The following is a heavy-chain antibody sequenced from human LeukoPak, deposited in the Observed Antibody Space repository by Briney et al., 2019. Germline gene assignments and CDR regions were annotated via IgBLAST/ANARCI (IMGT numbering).Heavy chain of an antibody. J-gene: IGHJ4*02. CDR2: INHSGSI. D-gene: IGHD3-16*02. CDR3: ARGKFDYIWGSYRLTHFDY. Sequence: SETLSLTCDFCGGSFSGYYWSWIRQYPDKWQEWNGEINHSGSINYNPTLKSRVTISVDTSKNQFSLKLSSVTAADTAVYYCARGKFDYIWGSYRLTHFDYWGQGTLVTVSS. V-gene: IGHV4-34*01. CDR1: GGSFSGYY.